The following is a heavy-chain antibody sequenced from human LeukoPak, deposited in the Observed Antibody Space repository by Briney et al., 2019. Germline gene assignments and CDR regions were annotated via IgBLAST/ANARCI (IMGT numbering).Heavy chain of an antibody. CDR2: IYYSGST. CDR1: GVSISSGGYY. Sequence: PSETLSLTCTVSGVSISSGGYYWSWLRQPPGKGREWFGYIYYSGSTYYNPSLKSRVTISVDTSKNQFSLTLSSVTAADTAVYYCARLLAEYYYDSSGYSRDYWGQGTLVTVSS. D-gene: IGHD3-22*01. CDR3: ARLLAEYYYDSSGYSRDY. J-gene: IGHJ4*02. V-gene: IGHV4-31*03.